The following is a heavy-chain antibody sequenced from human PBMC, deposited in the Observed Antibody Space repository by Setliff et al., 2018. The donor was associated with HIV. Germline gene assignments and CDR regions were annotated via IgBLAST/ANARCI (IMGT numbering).Heavy chain of an antibody. D-gene: IGHD3-10*01. CDR3: VTPYYSVSGNSDF. V-gene: IGHV1-69*04. J-gene: IGHJ4*02. Sequence: SVKVSCKASGVTLTTFAMYWVRQSPGQGLDWMATIVPVRDVTNYAQKFQGRLTISADTFTRTVYMELSSLRSDDTAVYYCVTPYYSVSGNSDFWGQGTLVTGLL. CDR1: GVTLTTFA. CDR2: IVPVRDVT.